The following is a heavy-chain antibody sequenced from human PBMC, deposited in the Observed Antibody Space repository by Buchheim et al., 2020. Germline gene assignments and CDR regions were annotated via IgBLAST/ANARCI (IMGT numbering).Heavy chain of an antibody. V-gene: IGHV4-39*01. CDR2: IYYSGST. Sequence: QLQLQESGPGLVKPSETLSLTCTVSGGSISSSSYYWGWIRQPPGKGLEWIGSIYYSGSTYYNPSLKSRVTISVATSKNQFSLKLSSVTAADTAVYYCAREGGIGYCSGGSCYDFDYWGQGTL. J-gene: IGHJ4*02. D-gene: IGHD2-15*01. CDR3: AREGGIGYCSGGSCYDFDY. CDR1: GGSISSSSYY.